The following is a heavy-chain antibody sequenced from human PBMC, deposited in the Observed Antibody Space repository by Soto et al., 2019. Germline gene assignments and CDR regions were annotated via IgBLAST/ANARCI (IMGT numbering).Heavy chain of an antibody. Sequence: PSETLSLTCTVSGGSISSSSYYWGWIRQPPGKGLEWIGSIYYSGSTYYHPSLKSRVTISVDTSKNQFSLKLSSVTAADTAVYYCARRGYYYYYYMDVWGKGTTVTVSS. CDR3: ARRGYYYYYYMDV. CDR1: GGSISSSSYY. J-gene: IGHJ6*03. CDR2: IYYSGST. V-gene: IGHV4-39*01.